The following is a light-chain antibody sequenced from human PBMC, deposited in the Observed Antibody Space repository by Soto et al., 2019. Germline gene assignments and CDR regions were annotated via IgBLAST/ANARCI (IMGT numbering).Light chain of an antibody. CDR1: QSVTSSC. J-gene: IGKJ2*01. CDR3: QQYGSSPYT. Sequence: EIVLTQSPGTLSLSPGERATLTCTASQSVTSSCLAWYQRKPGQAPRLLIHTTSIRATDIPDRFSGSGSGTDFTLTISRLEPEDFAVYYCQQYGSSPYTFGQGTKLEIK. V-gene: IGKV3-20*01. CDR2: TTS.